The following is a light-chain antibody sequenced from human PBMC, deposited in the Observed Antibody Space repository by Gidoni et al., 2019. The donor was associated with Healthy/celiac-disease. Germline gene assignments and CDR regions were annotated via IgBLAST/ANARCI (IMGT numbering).Light chain of an antibody. Sequence: QSVLTQPPSVSGAPGQRVTISCTGSSSNIGAGYDVHWYQQLHGTAPKLLIYGNSNRPSGVPDRCSGSKSGTSAALAITGLQAEDEADDYCQSYDSSQGVFGTGTKVTVL. V-gene: IGLV1-40*01. J-gene: IGLJ1*01. CDR3: QSYDSSQGV. CDR2: GNS. CDR1: SSNIGAGYD.